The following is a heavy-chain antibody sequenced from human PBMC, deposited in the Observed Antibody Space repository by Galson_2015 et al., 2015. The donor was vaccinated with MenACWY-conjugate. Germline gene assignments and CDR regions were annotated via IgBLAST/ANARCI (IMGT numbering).Heavy chain of an antibody. CDR3: VRTLEGSGLDY. D-gene: IGHD6-19*01. CDR1: GFTFGSYW. V-gene: IGHV3-7*03. Sequence: SLRLSCAASGFTFGSYWMSWVRGLEWVANIKQDGSEKYYVDSVKGRFTISRDNAKNSLYLQMNSLRAEDTAVYYCVRTLEGSGLDYWGQGTLVTVSS. CDR2: IKQDGSEK. J-gene: IGHJ4*02.